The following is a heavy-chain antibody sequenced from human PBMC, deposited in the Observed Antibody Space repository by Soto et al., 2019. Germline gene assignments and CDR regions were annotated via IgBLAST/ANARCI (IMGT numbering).Heavy chain of an antibody. CDR2: INHTGGT. CDR1: GGSVNGYY. D-gene: IGHD3-3*01. V-gene: IGHV4-34*01. Sequence: SETLSLTCAVDGGSVNGYYGNWIRQPPGKGLEWIGEINHTGGTHYNPSLKSRVTMSVDTSKNQFSLRLSSVTAADTAIYYCATRITVFGLLIPPFDPWGQGTLVTVSS. J-gene: IGHJ5*02. CDR3: ATRITVFGLLIPPFDP.